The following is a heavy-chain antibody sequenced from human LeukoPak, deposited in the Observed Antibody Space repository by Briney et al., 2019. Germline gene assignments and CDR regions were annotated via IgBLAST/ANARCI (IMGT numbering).Heavy chain of an antibody. CDR2: IYYSGST. Sequence: SETLSLTCTVSGGSISSGDYYWSWIRQPPGKGLEWIGYIYYSGSTYYNPSLKSRVTISVETSKNQFSLKLSSVTAADTAVYYCARVQYYYGSGSYMAFDIWGQGTMVTVSS. J-gene: IGHJ3*02. V-gene: IGHV4-30-4*01. CDR1: GGSISSGDYY. CDR3: ARVQYYYGSGSYMAFDI. D-gene: IGHD3-10*01.